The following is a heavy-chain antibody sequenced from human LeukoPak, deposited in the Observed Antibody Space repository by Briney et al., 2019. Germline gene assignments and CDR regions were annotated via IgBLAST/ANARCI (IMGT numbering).Heavy chain of an antibody. CDR2: IWYDGSHK. J-gene: IGHJ6*02. CDR1: GFTFSSYA. V-gene: IGHV3-33*01. CDR3: AREKDGMDV. Sequence: GGSLRLSCAASGFTFSSYAMHWVRQAPGKGLEWVAVIWYDGSHKYYVDSVKGRFTISRDNSKNTLYLQMNSLRAEDAAVYHCAREKDGMDVWGQGTTVHVSS.